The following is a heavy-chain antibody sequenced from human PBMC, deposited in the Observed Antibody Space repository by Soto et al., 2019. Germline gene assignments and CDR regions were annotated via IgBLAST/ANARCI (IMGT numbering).Heavy chain of an antibody. CDR2: IIPILGIA. Sequence: GASVKVSCKASGGTFSSYTISWVRQAPGQGLEWMGRIIPILGIANYAQKFQGRVTITADKSTSTAYMELSSLRSEDTAVYYCAGGIAVAVYWFDPWGQGTLVTVSS. J-gene: IGHJ5*02. CDR3: AGGIAVAVYWFDP. CDR1: GGTFSSYT. V-gene: IGHV1-69*02. D-gene: IGHD6-19*01.